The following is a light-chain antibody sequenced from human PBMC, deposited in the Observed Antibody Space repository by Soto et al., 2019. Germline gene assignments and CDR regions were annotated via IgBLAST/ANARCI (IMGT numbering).Light chain of an antibody. V-gene: IGLV2-14*01. Sequence: SVLTQPASVSGSPGQSITISCTGTSSDVGGYNYVSWYQQHPGKAPKLMIYEVSNRPSRVSNRFSGSKSGNTASLTISGLQAEDEADYYCSSYTRSSTSYVFGTGTKVTV. CDR1: SSDVGGYNY. CDR3: SSYTRSSTSYV. J-gene: IGLJ1*01. CDR2: EVS.